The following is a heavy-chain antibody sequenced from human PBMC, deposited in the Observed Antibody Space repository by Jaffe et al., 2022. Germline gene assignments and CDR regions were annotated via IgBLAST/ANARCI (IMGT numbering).Heavy chain of an antibody. V-gene: IGHV3-48*03. J-gene: IGHJ4*02. CDR1: GFTFSSYE. D-gene: IGHD3-10*01. CDR3: ARDLDSITMVRGVMPFDY. CDR2: ISSSGSTI. Sequence: EVQLVESGGGLVQPGGSLRLSCAASGFTFSSYEMNWVRQAPGKGLEWVSYISSSGSTIYYADSVKGRFTISRDNAKNSLYLQMNSLRAEDTAVYYCARDLDSITMVRGVMPFDYWGQGTLVTVSS.